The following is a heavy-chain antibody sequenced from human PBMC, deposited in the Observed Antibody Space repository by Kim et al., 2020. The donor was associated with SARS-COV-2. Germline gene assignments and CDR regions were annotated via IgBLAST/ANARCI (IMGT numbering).Heavy chain of an antibody. Sequence: AQKLQGRVTMTTDTSTTTGYMEVRSLRSDDTAVYYCARDLGPLFFGDLDYWGQGTLVTVSS. V-gene: IGHV1-18*01. J-gene: IGHJ4*02. D-gene: IGHD4-17*01. CDR3: ARDLGPLFFGDLDY.